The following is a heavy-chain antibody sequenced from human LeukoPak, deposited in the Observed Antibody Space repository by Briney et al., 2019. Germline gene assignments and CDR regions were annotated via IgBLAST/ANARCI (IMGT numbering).Heavy chain of an antibody. V-gene: IGHV4-34*01. Sequence: SETLSLTCAVYGGSFSGYYWSWIRQPPGKGLEWIGEINHSGSTNYNPSLKSRVTISVDTSKNQFSLKLSSVTAADTAVYYCARIPRRSSYYYDSSGGWFDPWGQGTLVTVSS. D-gene: IGHD3-22*01. J-gene: IGHJ5*02. CDR1: GGSFSGYY. CDR3: ARIPRRSSYYYDSSGGWFDP. CDR2: INHSGST.